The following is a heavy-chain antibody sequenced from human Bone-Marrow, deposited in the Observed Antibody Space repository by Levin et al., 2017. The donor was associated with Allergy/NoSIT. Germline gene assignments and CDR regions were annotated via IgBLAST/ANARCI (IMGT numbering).Heavy chain of an antibody. J-gene: IGHJ4*02. CDR3: ARGPHVPYFDL. CDR1: GFSFSDHY. Sequence: GESLKISCEASGFSFSDHYMDWVRQAPGKGLEWLGRTRGKASSYATEYAASVKGRFSISRDDSKNALYLQMNSLKTEDTAVYCCARGPHVPYFDLWGQGTLVTVSS. CDR2: TRGKASSYAT. V-gene: IGHV3-72*01.